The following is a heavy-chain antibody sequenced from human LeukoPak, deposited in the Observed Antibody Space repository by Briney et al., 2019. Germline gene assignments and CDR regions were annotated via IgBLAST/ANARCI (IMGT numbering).Heavy chain of an antibody. D-gene: IGHD1-26*01. CDR1: GGSFTDYY. CDR2: VHHSESS. J-gene: IGHJ4*02. Sequence: SETLSLTCAVYGGSFTDYYWSWIRQPPGKGLEWIGDVHHSESSNYNPSLKSRVTISVDKSKNQFSLKLNSVTAADTAVYYCARTTSGSYYSYFDYWGQGTLVTVSS. V-gene: IGHV4-34*01. CDR3: ARTTSGSYYSYFDY.